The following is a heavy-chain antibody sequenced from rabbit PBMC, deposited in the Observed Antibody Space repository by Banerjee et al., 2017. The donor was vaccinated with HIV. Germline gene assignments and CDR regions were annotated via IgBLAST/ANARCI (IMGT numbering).Heavy chain of an antibody. CDR1: GFSFSSGYW. J-gene: IGHJ4*01. D-gene: IGHD8-1*01. CDR3: ARGAGYAGYGYFNL. CDR2: IYAGDSVGT. V-gene: IGHV1S40*01. Sequence: QSLEESGGDLVKPGTSLTLTCTASGFSFSSGYWICWVRQAPGKGLEWIACIYAGDSVGTYYASWAKGRFTISKTSSTTVTLQMTSLTAADTATYFCARGAGYAGYGYFNLWGQGTLVTVS.